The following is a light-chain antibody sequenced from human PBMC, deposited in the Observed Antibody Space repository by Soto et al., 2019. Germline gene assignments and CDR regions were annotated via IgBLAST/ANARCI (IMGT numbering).Light chain of an antibody. V-gene: IGLV2-11*01. Sequence: QSVLTQPRSVSGSPGQSVTISCTGTSSDVGGYNYVSWYQQHPGKAPKLMIYDVSQRPSGVPDRFSGSKSGNTAFLTISGLQIDDESDYYCCSYAGSYSWVFGGGTQLTVL. J-gene: IGLJ3*02. CDR3: CSYAGSYSWV. CDR2: DVS. CDR1: SSDVGGYNY.